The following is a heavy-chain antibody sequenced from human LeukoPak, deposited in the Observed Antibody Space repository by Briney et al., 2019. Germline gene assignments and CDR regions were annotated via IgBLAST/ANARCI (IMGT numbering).Heavy chain of an antibody. Sequence: GSLRLSCAASGFTFSSYGMHWVRQAPGKGLEWVAVISYDGGNKYYADSVKGRFTISRDNSKNTLYLQMNSLRAEDTAVYYCAKDPPYSGSYLDYWGQGTLVTVSS. CDR1: GFTFSSYG. V-gene: IGHV3-30*18. CDR3: AKDPPYSGSYLDY. D-gene: IGHD1-26*01. CDR2: ISYDGGNK. J-gene: IGHJ4*02.